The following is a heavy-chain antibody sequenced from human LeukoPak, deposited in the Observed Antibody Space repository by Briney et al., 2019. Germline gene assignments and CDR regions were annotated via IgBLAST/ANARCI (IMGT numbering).Heavy chain of an antibody. J-gene: IGHJ4*02. V-gene: IGHV3-21*01. D-gene: IGHD6-13*01. CDR3: ARDDFRAAESAY. CDR2: ISSSSSYI. Sequence: GGSLRLSCAASGFTFSSYSMNWVRQAPGKGLEWVSSISSSSSYIYYADSVKGRFTISRDNAKNSLYLQMNSLRAEDTAVYYCARDDFRAAESAYWGQGTLVTVSS. CDR1: GFTFSSYS.